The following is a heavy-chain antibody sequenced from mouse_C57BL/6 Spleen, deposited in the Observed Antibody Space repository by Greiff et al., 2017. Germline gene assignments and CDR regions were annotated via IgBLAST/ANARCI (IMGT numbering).Heavy chain of an antibody. Sequence: VQLQQSGAELVKPGASVKLSCTASGFNFKDYYMHWVKQRTEQGLEWIGRIDPADGETKYAPKFQGKATITADTSSNTAYLQLSSLTSEDTAVYYSARGITTVDPFAYWGQGTLVTVSA. CDR1: GFNFKDYY. CDR3: ARGITTVDPFAY. V-gene: IGHV14-2*01. J-gene: IGHJ3*01. D-gene: IGHD1-1*01. CDR2: IDPADGET.